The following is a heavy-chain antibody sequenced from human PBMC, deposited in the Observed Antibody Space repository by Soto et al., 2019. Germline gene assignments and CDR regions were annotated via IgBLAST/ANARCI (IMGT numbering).Heavy chain of an antibody. V-gene: IGHV3-11*01. J-gene: IGHJ4*02. CDR2: ISSRSSTI. CDR1: GFTFSDYY. D-gene: IGHD2-8*01. Sequence: PGGSLRLSCAASGFTFSDYYMSWIRQAPGKGLEWVSYISSRSSTIFYADSVKGRFTISRDNVKNSQYLQMNSLRAEDTAVYYCASGTNGAFFVYWGQGILVTVSS. CDR3: ASGTNGAFFVY.